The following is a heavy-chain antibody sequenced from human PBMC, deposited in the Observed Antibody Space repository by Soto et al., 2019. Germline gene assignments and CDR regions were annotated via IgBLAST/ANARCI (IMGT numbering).Heavy chain of an antibody. CDR2: IIPIFGTA. V-gene: IGHV1-69*01. D-gene: IGHD2-2*01. CDR3: ARDPAYGMDV. Sequence: QVQLVQSGAEVKKPGSSVKVSCKASGGTFSSHAISWVRQAPGQGLEWMGGIIPIFGTANYAQTFKGRVTITADESTTTAYMGLSSLRSEDTAVYYCARDPAYGMDVWGQGTTVTVSS. J-gene: IGHJ6*02. CDR1: GGTFSSHA.